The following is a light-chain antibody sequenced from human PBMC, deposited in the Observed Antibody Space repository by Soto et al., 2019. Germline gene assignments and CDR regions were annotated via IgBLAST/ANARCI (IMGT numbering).Light chain of an antibody. Sequence: IVMTQSPLSLPVTLGQPASISCRSSQSLVNSDGNTYLHWFQQRPGQSPRRLIYKVSNRDSGVPDRFSGSGSGTDFTLKISRVEAEDVGVYYCMQGTHWPTFGQGTRLEIK. CDR1: QSLVNSDGNTY. CDR2: KVS. J-gene: IGKJ5*01. V-gene: IGKV2-30*01. CDR3: MQGTHWPT.